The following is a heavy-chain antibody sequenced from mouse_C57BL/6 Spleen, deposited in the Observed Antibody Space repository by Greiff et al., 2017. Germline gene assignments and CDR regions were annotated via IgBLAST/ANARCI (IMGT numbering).Heavy chain of an antibody. J-gene: IGHJ3*01. Sequence: QVHVKQPGAELVRPGTSVKLSCKASGYTFTSYWMHWVKQRPGQGLEWIGVIDPSDSYTNYNQKFKGKATLTVDTSSSTAYMQLSSLTSEDSAVYYCASSGSNLAWFAYWGQGTLVTVSA. CDR2: IDPSDSYT. V-gene: IGHV1-59*01. D-gene: IGHD1-1*01. CDR3: ASSGSNLAWFAY. CDR1: GYTFTSYW.